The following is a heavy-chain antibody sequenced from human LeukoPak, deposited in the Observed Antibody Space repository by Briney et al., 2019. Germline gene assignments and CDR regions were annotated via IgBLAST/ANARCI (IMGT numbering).Heavy chain of an antibody. J-gene: IGHJ6*03. V-gene: IGHV4-39*01. CDR1: GGSITSSSYY. D-gene: IGHD1-26*01. CDR2: IYYSGST. CDR3: ARHGADAYYNYYMDV. Sequence: SETLSLTCIVSGGSITSSSYYWGWIRQPPGKGLEWIGSIYYSGSTYYNPSLKSRVTISIDTSKNQFSLKLSSLTAADTAVYYCARHGADAYYNYYMDVWGKGTTVTVSS.